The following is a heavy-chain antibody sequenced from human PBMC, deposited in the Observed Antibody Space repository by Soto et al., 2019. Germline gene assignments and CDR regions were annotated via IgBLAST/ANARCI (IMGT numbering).Heavy chain of an antibody. Sequence: ASVKVSCKASGYTFTSYAMHWVRQAPGQRLEWMGWINAGNGNTNYSQKFQGRVTITRDTSASTAYMELSSLRSEDTAVYYCASWAAAGTTNYYYYYYGMDVWGQGTTVTVS. V-gene: IGHV1-3*01. J-gene: IGHJ6*02. CDR3: ASWAAAGTTNYYYYYYGMDV. D-gene: IGHD6-13*01. CDR1: GYTFTSYA. CDR2: INAGNGNT.